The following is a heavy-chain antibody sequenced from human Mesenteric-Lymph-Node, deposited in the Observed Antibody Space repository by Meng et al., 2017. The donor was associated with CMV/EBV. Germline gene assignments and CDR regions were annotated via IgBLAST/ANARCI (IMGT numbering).Heavy chain of an antibody. CDR3: ARDRDSIAADSQYHYYYYGMDV. J-gene: IGHJ6*02. V-gene: IGHV6-1*01. Sequence: SETLSLTCAISGDSVSSNNAAWHWIRQSPSRGLEWLGRTYYRSKWYNDYAVSVKSRITINPDTSKNQFSLQLNSVTPEDTAVYYCARDRDSIAADSQYHYYYYGMDVWGQGTTVTVSS. CDR2: TYYRSKWYN. CDR1: GDSVSSNNAA. D-gene: IGHD6-6*01.